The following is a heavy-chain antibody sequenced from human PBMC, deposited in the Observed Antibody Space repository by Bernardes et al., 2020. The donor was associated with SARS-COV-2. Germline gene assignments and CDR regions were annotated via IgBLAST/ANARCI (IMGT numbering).Heavy chain of an antibody. Sequence: ASVKVSCKASGYTFTTYGISWVRQAPGQGLEWMGWISASTGDTTYAQTVQGRVTMTRDTSTTTAYMELRSLRSDDTAVYYCVRESQERYDTTVYFHHWGQGTLVTVYS. D-gene: IGHD1-1*01. J-gene: IGHJ1*01. CDR2: ISASTGDT. CDR1: GYTFTTYG. CDR3: VRESQERYDTTVYFHH. V-gene: IGHV1-18*01.